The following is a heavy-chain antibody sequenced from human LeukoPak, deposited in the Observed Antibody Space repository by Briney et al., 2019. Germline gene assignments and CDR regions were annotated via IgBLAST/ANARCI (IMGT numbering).Heavy chain of an antibody. Sequence: KTSETLSLTCTVSGGSISSYYWSWIRQPAGKGLEWIGRIYTSGSTNYNPSLKSRVTMSVDTSKNQFSLKLSSVTAADTAVCYCARDRLRLGELSLFHAFDIWGQGTMVTVSS. J-gene: IGHJ3*02. CDR3: ARDRLRLGELSLFHAFDI. D-gene: IGHD3-16*02. CDR2: IYTSGST. V-gene: IGHV4-4*07. CDR1: GGSISSYY.